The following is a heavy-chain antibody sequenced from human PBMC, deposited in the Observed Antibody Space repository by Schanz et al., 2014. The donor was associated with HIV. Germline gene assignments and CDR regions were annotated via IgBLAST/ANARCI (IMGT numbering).Heavy chain of an antibody. J-gene: IGHJ5*01. D-gene: IGHD3-3*01. V-gene: IGHV1-46*01. Sequence: QVQLVQSGAEVKKPGASVKVSCKASGYTFTSYYMHWVRQAPGQGLEWMGIINPSGGSTSYAQKFQGRVTMTRDTSTSTVYMELSSLRSEDTAVYFCARDRTYDFWSGYLDTWGQGTQVIVSS. CDR1: GYTFTSYY. CDR2: INPSGGST. CDR3: ARDRTYDFWSGYLDT.